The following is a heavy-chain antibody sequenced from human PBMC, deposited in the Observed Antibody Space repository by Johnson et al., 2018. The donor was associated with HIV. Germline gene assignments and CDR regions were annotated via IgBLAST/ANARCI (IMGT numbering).Heavy chain of an antibody. V-gene: IGHV3-33*01. CDR2: IWYDGSNK. J-gene: IGHJ3*02. Sequence: QMQLVESGGGVVQPGRSLRLSCAASGFTFSSYGMHWVRQAPGKGLEWVAVIWYDGSNKYYADSVKGRFTISRDNSKNTLYLQMNSLRAEDTAIYYCARGQLWLLDDALDIWGQGTMVTVSS. D-gene: IGHD5-18*01. CDR1: GFTFSSYG. CDR3: ARGQLWLLDDALDI.